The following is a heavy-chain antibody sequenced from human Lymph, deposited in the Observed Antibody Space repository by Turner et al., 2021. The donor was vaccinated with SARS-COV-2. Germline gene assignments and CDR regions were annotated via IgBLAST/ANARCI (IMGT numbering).Heavy chain of an antibody. V-gene: IGHV4-34*01. D-gene: IGHD6-19*01. CDR1: GGSFSGSY. Sequence: QVQLQQWGAGLLMPSATLSLTCAVYGGSFSGSYWSWIRQPPRKWLEWSGEVKHSGSTTYYPSLKNRVTITVDTAKNQCSLRLTTVTAADSAVYYWARVVIEVAGTYPIQVYYYYGMDVWGQGTTVTVSS. CDR2: VKHSGST. J-gene: IGHJ6*02. CDR3: ARVVIEVAGTYPIQVYYYYGMDV.